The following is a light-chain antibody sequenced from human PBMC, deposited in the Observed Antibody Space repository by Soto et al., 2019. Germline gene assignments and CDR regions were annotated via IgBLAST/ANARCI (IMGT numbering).Light chain of an antibody. Sequence: EIVLTQSPGTLSLSPGERATLSCRASQSVSSSYLAWYQQKPGQAPRLLIYGASNRATGIPDRFSASGSGSDFTLTISRLEREDFAVYYCQQYGGSPPYTFGQGTKLEIK. V-gene: IGKV3-20*01. CDR2: GAS. J-gene: IGKJ2*01. CDR1: QSVSSSY. CDR3: QQYGGSPPYT.